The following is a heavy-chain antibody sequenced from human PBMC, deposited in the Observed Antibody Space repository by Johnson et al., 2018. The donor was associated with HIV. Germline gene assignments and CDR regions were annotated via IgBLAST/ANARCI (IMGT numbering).Heavy chain of an antibody. J-gene: IGHJ3*02. CDR2: INWNGGST. Sequence: VRLVESGGGVVQPGRSLSLSCAASGFTFSSYAMNWVRQAPGKGLEWVSGINWNGGSTGYADSVKGRFTISRDNAKNSLYLQMNSLRAEDPALYYCARALRVVVVAATFDSFDIWGQRTMVTVSS. D-gene: IGHD2-15*01. CDR3: ARALRVVVVAATFDSFDI. V-gene: IGHV3-20*04. CDR1: GFTFSSYA.